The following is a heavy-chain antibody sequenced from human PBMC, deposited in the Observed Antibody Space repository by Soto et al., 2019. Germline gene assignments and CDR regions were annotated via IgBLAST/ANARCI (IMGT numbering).Heavy chain of an antibody. J-gene: IGHJ5*02. CDR1: GFTFDDYA. CDR2: ISWNSGSI. Sequence: EVQLVESGGGLVQPGRSLRLSCAASGFTFDDYAMYWVRQAPGKGLEWVSGISWNSGSIGYADSVKGRFTISRDNAKNSLYLQMNSLRAEDTALYYCAKDPAPDSSGYLANWFDPWGQGTLVTVSS. V-gene: IGHV3-9*01. D-gene: IGHD3-22*01. CDR3: AKDPAPDSSGYLANWFDP.